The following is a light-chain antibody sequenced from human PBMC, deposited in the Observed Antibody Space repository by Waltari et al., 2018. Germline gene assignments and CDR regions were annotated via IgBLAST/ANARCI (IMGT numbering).Light chain of an antibody. CDR1: QSISRF. Sequence: DIQMTQSPSSLSASVGDRVTITCRAGQSISRFLNWYQQKPGEAPKLLIYTASSLQSGVPSRFSGSGSGTDFTLTISSLQPEDFATYYCQQYNSYPFTFGPGTKVDIK. CDR3: QQYNSYPFT. J-gene: IGKJ3*01. CDR2: TAS. V-gene: IGKV1-39*01.